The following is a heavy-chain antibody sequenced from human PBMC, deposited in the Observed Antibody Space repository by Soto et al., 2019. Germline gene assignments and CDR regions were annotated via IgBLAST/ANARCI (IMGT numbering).Heavy chain of an antibody. J-gene: IGHJ6*02. CDR2: IWYDGSNK. CDR1: GFTFSSYG. D-gene: IGHD2-15*01. CDR3: ASEYCSGGRCYYYGMDV. V-gene: IGHV3-33*01. Sequence: QVQLVESGGGVVQPGRSLRLSCGASGFTFSSYGMHWVRQAPGKGLEWVAVIWYDGSNKYYADSVKGRFTISRDNSKNTLYLQMNSLRAEDTAVYYCASEYCSGGRCYYYGMDVWGQGTTVTVSS.